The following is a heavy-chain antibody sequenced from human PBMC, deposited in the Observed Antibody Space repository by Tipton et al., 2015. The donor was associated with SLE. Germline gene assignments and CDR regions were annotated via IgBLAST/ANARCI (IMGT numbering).Heavy chain of an antibody. V-gene: IGHV4-39*07. J-gene: IGHJ4*02. CDR2: IYYTGST. CDR1: GASISNSLYH. CDR3: ARQYYCGPGSCPMGY. Sequence: TLSLTCTVSGASISNSLYHWGWIRQPPGKSLEWIGSIYYTGSTYYNPSLTSRVTMSVDTSKNQFSLRLSSVTAADTAVYYCARQYYCGPGSCPMGYWGQGTLVSVSS. D-gene: IGHD3-10*01.